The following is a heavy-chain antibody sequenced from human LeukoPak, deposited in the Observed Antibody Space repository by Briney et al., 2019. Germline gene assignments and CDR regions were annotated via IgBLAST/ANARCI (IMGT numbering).Heavy chain of an antibody. V-gene: IGHV3-23*01. CDR1: GFTFSSYA. CDR2: ISGGGGST. D-gene: IGHD2-21*02. CDR3: AKDFCGGDCYRPQY. J-gene: IGHJ4*02. Sequence: GGSLRLSCAASGFTFSSYAMSWVRQAPGKGLEWVSAISGGGGSTYYADSVKGRFTISRDNSKDTLYLQMNSLRAEDTAVYYCAKDFCGGDCYRPQYWGQGTLVTVSS.